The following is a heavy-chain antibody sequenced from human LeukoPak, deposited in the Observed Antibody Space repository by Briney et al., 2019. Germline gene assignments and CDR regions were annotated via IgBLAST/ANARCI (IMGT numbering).Heavy chain of an antibody. CDR3: ARSRIAARPDEFDY. V-gene: IGHV4-39*02. CDR1: GGSISSSTYY. CDR2: IRYSGTT. J-gene: IGHJ4*02. D-gene: IGHD6-6*01. Sequence: SETLSLTCTVSGGSISSSTYYWGWIRQPPGKGLEWTGSIRYSGTTYYNPSLNSRLTISADTSQNHFSLKLTSVTAADTAVYYCARSRIAARPDEFDYWGQGTLVTVSS.